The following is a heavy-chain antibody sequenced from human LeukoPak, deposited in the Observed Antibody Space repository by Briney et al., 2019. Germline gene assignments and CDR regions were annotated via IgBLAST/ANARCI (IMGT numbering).Heavy chain of an antibody. CDR3: TRDRGTYNWLDP. CDR1: GFTLSDSA. J-gene: IGHJ5*02. V-gene: IGHV3-73*01. CDR2: IDRPAKSYAT. D-gene: IGHD1-26*01. Sequence: GSLRLSCAASGFTLSDSAIHWVRQASGKGLEWVGLIDRPAKSYATAYGASVGGRFTISRDDSKNTAYLQMDSPKTEDTALYYCTRDRGTYNWLDPWGQGTLVTVSS.